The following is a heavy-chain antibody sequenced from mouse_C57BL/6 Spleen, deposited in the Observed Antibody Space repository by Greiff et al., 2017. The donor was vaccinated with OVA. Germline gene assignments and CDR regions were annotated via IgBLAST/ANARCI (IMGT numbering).Heavy chain of an antibody. V-gene: IGHV14-3*01. CDR3: ARGYYGSSSLFDY. CDR1: GFNIKNTY. D-gene: IGHD1-1*01. CDR2: IDPANGNT. Sequence: EVKLQESVAELVRPGASVKLSCTASGFNIKNTYMHWVKQRPEQGLEWIGRIDPANGNTKYAPKFQGKATITADTSSNTAYLQLSSLTSEDTAIYYCARGYYGSSSLFDYWGQGTTLTVSS. J-gene: IGHJ2*01.